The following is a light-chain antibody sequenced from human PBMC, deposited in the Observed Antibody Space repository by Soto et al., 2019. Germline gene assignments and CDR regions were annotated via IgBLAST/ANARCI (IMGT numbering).Light chain of an antibody. CDR2: EGT. V-gene: IGLV2-23*01. Sequence: QSVLTQPASVSGSPGQSITISCTGTSSDVRNSNFVSWYQHHPGKAPKLMIYEGTKVSSGVSDRFSGSKSGNTASLTISGLQAEDEADYYCCSYAGRTTCVFGGGTKLTVL. CDR1: SSDVRNSNF. CDR3: CSYAGRTTCV. J-gene: IGLJ3*02.